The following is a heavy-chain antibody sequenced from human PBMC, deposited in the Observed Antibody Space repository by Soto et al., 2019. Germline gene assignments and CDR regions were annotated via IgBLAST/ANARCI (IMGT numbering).Heavy chain of an antibody. CDR1: GYSFTAYY. J-gene: IGHJ5*02. CDR3: ATIGDFARELLA. V-gene: IGHV1-2*02. D-gene: IGHD1-7*01. Sequence: ASVKVSCKASGYSFTAYYVHWVRQAPGQGLEWMGWVNPNSGVTNYAQKFQDRVTMTRDTSISTAYMELDRLKPDDTAVYYCATIGDFARELLAWGQGPLVTVSS. CDR2: VNPNSGVT.